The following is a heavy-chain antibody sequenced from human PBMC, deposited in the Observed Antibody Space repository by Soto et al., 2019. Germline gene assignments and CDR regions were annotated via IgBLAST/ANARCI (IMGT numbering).Heavy chain of an antibody. V-gene: IGHV3-72*01. CDR3: AMLGGWSGGSSGMDV. CDR1: GLIFSDYH. J-gene: IGHJ6*02. Sequence: EVQLVESGGGLVQPGGSLRLSCAASGLIFSDYHMDWVRQAPGKGLEWFGRIRRKANSYTTEYPASVKGSFTISRDDSKNSLYLQMNSLKSEDTAVYYCAMLGGWSGGSSGMDVWGQGTTVTVSS. D-gene: IGHD6-19*01. CDR2: IRRKANSYTT.